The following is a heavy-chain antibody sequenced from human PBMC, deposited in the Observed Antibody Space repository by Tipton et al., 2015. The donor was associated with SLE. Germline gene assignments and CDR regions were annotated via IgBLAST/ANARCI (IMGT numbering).Heavy chain of an antibody. D-gene: IGHD2-2*01. J-gene: IGHJ4*02. V-gene: IGHV1-69*05. CDR2: LIPIIGIT. Sequence: QLVQSGAEVREPGSSVKVSCKASGDTFNTYAFTWVRQAPGQGLEWMGALIPIIGITKYAQYFQDRVTISTDESTNTAYMELTSLTSDDTAVYLCARGRDQLPTSYYWGQGTLVTVSS. CDR1: GDTFNTYA. CDR3: ARGRDQLPTSYY.